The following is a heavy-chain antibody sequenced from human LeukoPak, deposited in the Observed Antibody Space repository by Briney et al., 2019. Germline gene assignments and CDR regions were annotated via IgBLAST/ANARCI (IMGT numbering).Heavy chain of an antibody. CDR1: GGSISSYY. V-gene: IGHV4-59*01. D-gene: IGHD2-2*01. Sequence: PSETLSLTCTVSGGSISSYYWSWIRQPPGKGLEWIGYIYYSGSTNYNPSLKSRVTISLDTSKNQSSLKLSSVTAADTAVYYCARGAYCSTTSCYYFDYWGQGTLVTVSS. CDR2: IYYSGST. J-gene: IGHJ4*02. CDR3: ARGAYCSTTSCYYFDY.